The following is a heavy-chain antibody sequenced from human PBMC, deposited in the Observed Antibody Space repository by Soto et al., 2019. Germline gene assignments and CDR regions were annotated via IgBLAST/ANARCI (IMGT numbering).Heavy chain of an antibody. CDR3: ARDHQWLGRRSAFDI. J-gene: IGHJ3*02. V-gene: IGHV3-33*01. Sequence: QVQLVESGGGVVQPGRSLRLSCAASGFTFSSYGMHWVRQAPGKGLEWVAVIWYDGSNKYYADSVKGRFTISRDNSKNTRDLQMNSLRAEDTAVYYCARDHQWLGRRSAFDIWGQGTMVTVSS. CDR1: GFTFSSYG. D-gene: IGHD6-19*01. CDR2: IWYDGSNK.